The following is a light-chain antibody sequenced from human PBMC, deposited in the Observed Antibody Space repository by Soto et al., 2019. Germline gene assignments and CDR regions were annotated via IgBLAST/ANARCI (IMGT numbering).Light chain of an antibody. CDR2: GNS. V-gene: IGLV1-40*01. Sequence: QSVLTQPPSVSGAPGQRVTISCTGSSSNIGAGYDVHWYQQLPGTAPKLLIYGNSNRPSGFPDRFSGSKSGTSASLAITGLQAEDEADYYCQPYYSSRRVWVFGGGTKVTVL. J-gene: IGLJ3*02. CDR3: QPYYSSRRVWV. CDR1: SSNIGAGYD.